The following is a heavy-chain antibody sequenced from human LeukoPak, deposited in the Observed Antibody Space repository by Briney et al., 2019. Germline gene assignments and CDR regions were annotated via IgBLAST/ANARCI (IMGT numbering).Heavy chain of an antibody. Sequence: GESLKISCKVSGYILTNNWIGWVRQVPGKGLEWMGLIYPGYSDAKYSPSFQGQVTISADKSISTAYLQWSSLKASDTAMYYCARRRDLYSGSYYPFDYWGQGTLVTVSS. CDR2: IYPGYSDA. CDR3: ARRRDLYSGSYYPFDY. D-gene: IGHD1-26*01. CDR1: GYILTNNW. J-gene: IGHJ4*02. V-gene: IGHV5-51*01.